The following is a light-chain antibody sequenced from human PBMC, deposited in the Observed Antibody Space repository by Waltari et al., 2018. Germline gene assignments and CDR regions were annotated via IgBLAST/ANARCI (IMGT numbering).Light chain of an antibody. CDR2: QDS. V-gene: IGLV3-27*01. CDR3: YSTTDNNLGV. J-gene: IGLJ1*01. CDR1: MPPQQY. Sequence: SSELTQPSSVSVSPGQTARITCPGDMPPQQYTRWFQQKPGQAPVLVLYQDSSRPSGIPERFSGSSSGTTVTLTISGAQVEDEADYYCYSTTDNNLGVFGPGTRVTVL.